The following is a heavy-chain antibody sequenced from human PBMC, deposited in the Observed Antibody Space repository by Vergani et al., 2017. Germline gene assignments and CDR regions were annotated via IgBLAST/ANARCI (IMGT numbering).Heavy chain of an antibody. CDR2: ISGHGDRT. CDR3: AREVKSNTSPFAGD. J-gene: IGHJ4*02. Sequence: EVHLLESGGGQVEAGGSLRLSCVASGFTFSNSAMSWVRQTSGKGLEWVSAISGHGDRTYYADSVKGRFTISRDNSKNTVYLQMNSVKAEDRATYYCAREVKSNTSPFAGDWGQGTLVTV. V-gene: IGHV3-23*01. D-gene: IGHD2/OR15-2a*01. CDR1: GFTFSNSA.